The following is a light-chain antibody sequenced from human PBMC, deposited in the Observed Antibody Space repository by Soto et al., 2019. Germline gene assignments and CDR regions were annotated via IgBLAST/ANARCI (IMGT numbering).Light chain of an antibody. CDR1: SSNIGSHF. CDR2: RDG. CDR3: AVWDQSLTGWV. J-gene: IGLJ3*02. Sequence: QSVLTHPPSASGTPGQSLTISCSGSSSNIGSHFVYWYQHLPGTAPKLLIFRDGQRPSGVPARFFGSKSGTSASLAITGLRSEDEADYYCAVWDQSLTGWVFGGGTKLTVL. V-gene: IGLV1-47*01.